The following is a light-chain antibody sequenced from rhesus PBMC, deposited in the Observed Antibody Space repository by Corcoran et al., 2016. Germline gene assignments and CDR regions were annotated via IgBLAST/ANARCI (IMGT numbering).Light chain of an antibody. CDR1: QAISKY. CDR3: QQHNSDPPT. J-gene: IGKJ4*01. CDR2: DTS. Sequence: DIQMTQSPSSLSESVGDTVTITCQASQAISKYLACYQQNQGKAPNLLIYDTSTLQSEVPSRFSGSGSGTEFTLTISSLQPEDFATYYCQQHNSDPPTFGGGTKVDLK. V-gene: IGKV1-25*01.